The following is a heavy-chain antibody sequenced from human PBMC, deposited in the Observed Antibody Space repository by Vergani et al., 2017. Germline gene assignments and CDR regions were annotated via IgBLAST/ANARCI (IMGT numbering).Heavy chain of an antibody. CDR1: GGSISSGSYY. J-gene: IGHJ4*02. V-gene: IGHV4-61*02. CDR3: ARGSMVRGVISFDY. Sequence: QVQLQESGPGLVKPSQTLSLTCTVSGGSISSGSYYWSWIRQPAGKGLEWIGRIYTSGSTNYNPSLKSRVTISVDTSKNQFSLTLSSVTAADTAVYYCARGSMVRGVISFDYWGQGTLVTVSS. CDR2: IYTSGST. D-gene: IGHD3-10*01.